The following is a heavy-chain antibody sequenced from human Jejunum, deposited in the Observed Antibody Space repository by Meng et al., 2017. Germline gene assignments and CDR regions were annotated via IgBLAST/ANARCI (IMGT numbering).Heavy chain of an antibody. D-gene: IGHD1-14*01. V-gene: IGHV4-4*03. CDR2: VWPSGAT. CDR1: GVSTTAPFY. J-gene: IGHJ4*02. Sequence: QVHLQHAGPGRVTPPAPLSLTCTVSGVSTTAPFYWTWIRQAPGKGLEWIGEVWPSGATYYNPSLSSRITISIDTSNNQFSLEVAFLTAADTAVYYCARAIRERYFDSWGQGTLVTVSS. CDR3: ARAIRERYFDS.